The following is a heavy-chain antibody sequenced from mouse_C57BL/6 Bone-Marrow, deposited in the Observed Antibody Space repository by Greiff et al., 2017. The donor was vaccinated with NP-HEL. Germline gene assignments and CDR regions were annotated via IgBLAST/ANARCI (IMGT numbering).Heavy chain of an antibody. CDR3: AGWLLPYWYFDV. CDR1: GYTFTSYW. V-gene: IGHV1-50*01. Sequence: QVQLKESGAELVKPGASVKLSCKASGYTFTSYWMQWVKQRPGQGLEWIGEIDPSDSYTNYNQKFKGKATLTVDTSSSTAYMQLSSLTSEDSAVYYCAGWLLPYWYFDVWGTGTTVTVSS. D-gene: IGHD2-3*01. CDR2: IDPSDSYT. J-gene: IGHJ1*03.